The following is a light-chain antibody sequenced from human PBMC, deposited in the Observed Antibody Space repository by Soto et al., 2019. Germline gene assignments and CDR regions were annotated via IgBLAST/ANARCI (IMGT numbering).Light chain of an antibody. CDR2: DVT. J-gene: IGLJ2*01. CDR3: SSYEGRYSWI. Sequence: QSVLTQPASVSGSPGQSITISCTGTGSDVGGYDYVSWFQQHPGKVPKLLIYDVTKRPSGVPDRFSGSKSGNTASLTISGLQADDEAGYYCSSYEGRYSWIFGGGTKGTVL. V-gene: IGLV2-11*01. CDR1: GSDVGGYDY.